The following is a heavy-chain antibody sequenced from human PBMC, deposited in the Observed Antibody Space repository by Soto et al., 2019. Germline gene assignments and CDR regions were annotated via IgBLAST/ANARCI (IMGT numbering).Heavy chain of an antibody. J-gene: IGHJ5*02. CDR2: INPNSGGT. D-gene: IGHD3-3*01. V-gene: IGHV1-2*04. Sequence: GASVKVSCKDSGYTFTGFYMHWVRQATGQGLEWMGWINPNSGGTNYAQKFQGWVTMTRDTSISTAYMELSRLRSDDTAVYYCARSTLGGDFWSGYITWFDPWGQGTLVTVSS. CDR3: ARSTLGGDFWSGYITWFDP. CDR1: GYTFTGFY.